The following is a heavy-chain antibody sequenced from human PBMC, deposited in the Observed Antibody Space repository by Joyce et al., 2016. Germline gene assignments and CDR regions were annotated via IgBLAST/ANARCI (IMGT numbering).Heavy chain of an antibody. Sequence: QVQLVQSGAEVKKPGASVKVSCKASGYTFSNYGISGVRQAPGQGLEWMGLTSAHSGHANYAPRLQGRVTVTVDTSTSTAYMELRSLGSDDTAVYHCARDWDYSDNTDVFDIWGQGTMVTVSS. J-gene: IGHJ3*02. CDR3: ARDWDYSDNTDVFDI. CDR2: TSAHSGHA. V-gene: IGHV1-18*01. D-gene: IGHD3-22*01. CDR1: GYTFSNYG.